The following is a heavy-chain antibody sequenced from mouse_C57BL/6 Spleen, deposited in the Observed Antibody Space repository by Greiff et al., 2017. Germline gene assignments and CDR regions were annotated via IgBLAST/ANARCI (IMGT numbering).Heavy chain of an antibody. V-gene: IGHV1-81*01. CDR2: IYPRSGNT. CDR3: AREGDYYGSSPHWYIDV. Sequence: QVQLQQSGAELARPGASVKLSCKASGYTFTSYGISWVKQRTGQGLEWIGEIYPRSGNTYYNEKFKGKDTLTADKSSSPAYMELRSLTSEDSAGYFWAREGDYYGSSPHWYIDVWGTGTTGTVAS. J-gene: IGHJ1*03. CDR1: GYTFTSYG. D-gene: IGHD1-1*01.